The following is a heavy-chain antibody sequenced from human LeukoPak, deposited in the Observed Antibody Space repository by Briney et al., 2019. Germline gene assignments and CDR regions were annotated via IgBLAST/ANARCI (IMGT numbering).Heavy chain of an antibody. CDR1: GFTFSSYA. CDR2: ISRSSDYI. V-gene: IGHV3-21*01. J-gene: IGHJ3*01. D-gene: IGHD4-17*01. Sequence: GGSLRLSCAASGFTFSSYAMHWVRQAPGKGLEWVSSISRSSDYIYYADSVKGRFIISRDNAKNSLFLQMNSLRAEDTAVYYCTRKYGDPTRDAFDVWGQGTMVTVSS. CDR3: TRKYGDPTRDAFDV.